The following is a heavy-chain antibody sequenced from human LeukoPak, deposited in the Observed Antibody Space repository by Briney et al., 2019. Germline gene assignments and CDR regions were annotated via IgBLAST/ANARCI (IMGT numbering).Heavy chain of an antibody. V-gene: IGHV3-21*01. Sequence: GGSLRLSCAASGFTFSSYGMNWVRQAPGKGLEWVSFVSIGGTYIYYADSVKGRFTISRDDAKNSLYLQMNRLTAEDTAEYYCARNKINTVTTGWYFDLWGRGTLVTVSS. CDR2: VSIGGTYI. CDR3: ARNKINTVTTGWYFDL. D-gene: IGHD4-17*01. CDR1: GFTFSSYG. J-gene: IGHJ2*01.